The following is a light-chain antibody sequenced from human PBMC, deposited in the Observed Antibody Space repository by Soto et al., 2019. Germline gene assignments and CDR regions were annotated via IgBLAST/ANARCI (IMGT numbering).Light chain of an antibody. CDR1: SSDVGSYKY. Sequence: QSALTQPPSASGSPGQSVTISCTGTSSDVGSYKYVSWYQQHPGKAPKLMIYEVSKRPSGVPDRFSGSKSGNTASLTVSGLQAEDEADYYCTSYAGSNNWGVFGGGTKLTVL. CDR3: TSYAGSNNWGV. J-gene: IGLJ2*01. V-gene: IGLV2-8*01. CDR2: EVS.